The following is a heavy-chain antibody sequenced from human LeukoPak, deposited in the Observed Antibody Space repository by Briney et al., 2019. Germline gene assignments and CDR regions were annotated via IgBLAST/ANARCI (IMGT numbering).Heavy chain of an antibody. CDR2: ISGSGGST. D-gene: IGHD5/OR15-5a*01. J-gene: IGHJ4*02. CDR1: GFTFSSYA. V-gene: IGHV3-23*01. CDR3: ARDSLGMSTLDS. Sequence: PGGSRRLSCAASGFTFSSYAMSWFRQAPGKGLEWVSAISGSGGSTYYADSVKGRFTISRDNSKNTLYLQMNSLRAEDTAVYYCARDSLGMSTLDSWGQGTLVTVSS.